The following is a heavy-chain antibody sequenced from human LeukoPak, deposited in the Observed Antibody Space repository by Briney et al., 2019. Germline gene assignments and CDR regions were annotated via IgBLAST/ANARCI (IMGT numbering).Heavy chain of an antibody. CDR3: ARHVLHAFDI. Sequence: GGSLRLSCAASGFTFSDYYMAWIRQAPGKGLEWVSYISSSSDYTNYADSVRGRFTISRDNAKNSLYLQMNSLRAEDTAVYYCARHVLHAFDIWGQGTVVTVSS. CDR1: GFTFSDYY. V-gene: IGHV3-11*03. J-gene: IGHJ3*02. D-gene: IGHD3-10*02. CDR2: ISSSSDYT.